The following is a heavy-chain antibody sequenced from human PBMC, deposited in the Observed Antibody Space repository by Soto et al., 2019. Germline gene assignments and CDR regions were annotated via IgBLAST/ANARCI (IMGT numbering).Heavy chain of an antibody. CDR1: GFTVSSNY. Sequence: EVQRVESGGGLVQPGGSLRLSCAASGFTVSSNYMSWVRQAPGKGLEGVSVIYSGGSTYYADSVKVRFTISRHKSKNTLYLQMNSLRAEDTAVYYCASGIVVVPAAMPTLAFDYWGQGTLVTVSS. CDR2: IYSGGST. D-gene: IGHD2-2*01. CDR3: ASGIVVVPAAMPTLAFDY. J-gene: IGHJ4*02. V-gene: IGHV3-53*04.